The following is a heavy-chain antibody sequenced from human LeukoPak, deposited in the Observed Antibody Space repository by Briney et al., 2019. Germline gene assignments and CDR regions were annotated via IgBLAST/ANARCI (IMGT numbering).Heavy chain of an antibody. Sequence: ASVKVSCKASGYTFTSYGISWVRQAPGQGLEWMGIINPSGGSTSYAQKFQGRVTMTRDTSTSTVYMELSSLRSEDTAVYYCARDSGAYLGIAAAGNSDWYFDLWGRGTLVTVSS. J-gene: IGHJ2*01. CDR3: ARDSGAYLGIAAAGNSDWYFDL. CDR2: INPSGGST. D-gene: IGHD6-13*01. V-gene: IGHV1-46*01. CDR1: GYTFTSYG.